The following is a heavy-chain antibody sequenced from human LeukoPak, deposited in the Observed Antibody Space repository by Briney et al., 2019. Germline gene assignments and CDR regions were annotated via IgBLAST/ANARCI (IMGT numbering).Heavy chain of an antibody. D-gene: IGHD2-21*01. J-gene: IGHJ4*02. CDR1: GGSIGSSSYY. CDR2: IYYSGST. Sequence: SETLSLTCTVSGGSIGSSSYYWGWIRQPPGKGLEWIGSIYYSGSTYYNPSLKSRVTISVDTFKNQFSLKLSSVTAADTAVYYCAREAFVVGFDHWGQGTLVTVSS. V-gene: IGHV4-39*07. CDR3: AREAFVVGFDH.